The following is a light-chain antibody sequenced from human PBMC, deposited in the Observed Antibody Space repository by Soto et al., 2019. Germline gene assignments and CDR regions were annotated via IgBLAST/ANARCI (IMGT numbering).Light chain of an antibody. CDR3: QSYASSLSGWV. Sequence: QSVLTQPPSVSGAPGQRVTISCTGSSSNIGARYDVHWYQQLPGTAPKLLISGNSNRPSGVPDRFSGSKSGTSASLAITGLQAEDEANYYCQSYASSLSGWVFGGGTKLSVL. CDR2: GNS. J-gene: IGLJ3*02. V-gene: IGLV1-40*01. CDR1: SSNIGARYD.